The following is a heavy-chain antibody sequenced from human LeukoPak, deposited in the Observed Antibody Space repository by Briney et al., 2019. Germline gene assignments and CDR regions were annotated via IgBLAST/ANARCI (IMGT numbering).Heavy chain of an antibody. Sequence: GRSLRLSCAASGFTFSSYGMHWVRQAPGKGLEWVAVIWYDGSNKYYADSVKGRFTISRDNSKNTLYLQMNSLRAEDTAVYYCARDVRLVITHYYYYYGMDVWGQGTTVTVSS. V-gene: IGHV3-33*01. CDR2: IWYDGSNK. D-gene: IGHD3-9*01. J-gene: IGHJ6*02. CDR1: GFTFSSYG. CDR3: ARDVRLVITHYYYYYGMDV.